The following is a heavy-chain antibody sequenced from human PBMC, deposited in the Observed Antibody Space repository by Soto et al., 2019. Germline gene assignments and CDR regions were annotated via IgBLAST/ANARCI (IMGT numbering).Heavy chain of an antibody. CDR3: AKTYYYGSGSYSEWFDP. D-gene: IGHD3-10*01. Sequence: PSETLSLTCTVSGGSISSYYWSWIRQPPGKGLEWIGYIYYSGSTNYNPSLKSRVTISVDTSKNQFSLKLSSVTAADTAVYYCAKTYYYGSGSYSEWFDPWGQGTLVTVSS. CDR1: GGSISSYY. V-gene: IGHV4-59*01. CDR2: IYYSGST. J-gene: IGHJ5*02.